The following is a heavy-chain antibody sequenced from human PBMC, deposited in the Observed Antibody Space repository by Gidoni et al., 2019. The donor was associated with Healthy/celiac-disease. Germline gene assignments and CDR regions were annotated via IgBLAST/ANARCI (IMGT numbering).Heavy chain of an antibody. CDR1: GFTFSSYG. CDR2: ISYDGSNK. Sequence: QVQLVEYGGGVVQPGRSLRLSCAASGFTFSSYGLHWVRQAPGKGLEWVAVISYDGSNKYYADSVKGRFTISRDNSKNTLYLQMNSLRAEDTAVYYCAKDFGEFDQDIFFDYWGQGTLVTVSS. CDR3: AKDFGEFDQDIFFDY. J-gene: IGHJ4*02. V-gene: IGHV3-30*18. D-gene: IGHD2-15*01.